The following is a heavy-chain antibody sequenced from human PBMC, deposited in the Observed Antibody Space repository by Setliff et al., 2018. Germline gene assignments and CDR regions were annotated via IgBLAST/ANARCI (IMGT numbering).Heavy chain of an antibody. Sequence: ASVKVSCKASGYIFPAYHVHWVRQAPGQGPEWVGCIRPLRGDTKSAQKFQGRLTMTGDASINTAFMELTGLTSDDTAVYYCARAPSGTGFYHFFSYMDVWGKGTTVTVSS. CDR1: GYIFPAYH. V-gene: IGHV1-2*02. J-gene: IGHJ6*03. CDR2: IRPLRGDT. CDR3: ARAPSGTGFYHFFSYMDV. D-gene: IGHD1-7*01.